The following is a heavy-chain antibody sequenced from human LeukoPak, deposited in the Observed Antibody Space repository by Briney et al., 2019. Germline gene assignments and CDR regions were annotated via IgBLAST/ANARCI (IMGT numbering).Heavy chain of an antibody. V-gene: IGHV1-18*04. J-gene: IGHJ4*02. CDR1: GYTFTSYG. CDR3: ARALYGSGSYYTSDY. D-gene: IGHD3-10*01. Sequence: GSVKVSCKASGYTFTSYGISWVRQAPGQGLEWMGWISAYNGNTNYAQKLQGRVTMTTDTSTSTAYMELRSLRSDDTAVYYCARALYGSGSYYTSDYWGQGTLVTVSS. CDR2: ISAYNGNT.